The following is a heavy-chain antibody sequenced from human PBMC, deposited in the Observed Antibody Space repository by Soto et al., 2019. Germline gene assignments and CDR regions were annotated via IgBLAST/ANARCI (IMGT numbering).Heavy chain of an antibody. J-gene: IGHJ3*01. V-gene: IGHV1-18*01. CDR2: ISVFNGNT. D-gene: IGHD2-15*01. Sequence: QVQLVQSGAEVKKPGASVKVSCKPSGYTFTGYGINWVRQAPGHGLEWMGWISVFNGNTKYGQNIQDRVIMTTDTSTSTAYMELRILRSDDTAVYFCGRDGSGGIIDSWGQGTMLIVSS. CDR3: GRDGSGGIIDS. CDR1: GYTFTGYG.